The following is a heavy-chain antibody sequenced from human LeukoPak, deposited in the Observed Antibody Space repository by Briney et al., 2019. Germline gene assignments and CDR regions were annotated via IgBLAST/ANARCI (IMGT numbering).Heavy chain of an antibody. Sequence: GGSLRLSCAASGFTFSSYAMSWVRQAPGKGLEWVSGISWNSGSIGYADSVKGRFTISRDNAKNSLYLQMNSLRAEDTALYYCAKGYSSGWSGYYFDYWGQGTLVTVSS. CDR2: ISWNSGSI. CDR1: GFTFSSYA. V-gene: IGHV3-9*01. CDR3: AKGYSSGWSGYYFDY. D-gene: IGHD6-19*01. J-gene: IGHJ4*02.